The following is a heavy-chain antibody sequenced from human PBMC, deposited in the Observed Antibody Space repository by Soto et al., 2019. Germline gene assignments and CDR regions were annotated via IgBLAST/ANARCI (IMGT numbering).Heavy chain of an antibody. Sequence: SETLSLTCTVSGGSISSYYWSWIRQPPGKGLEWIGYIYYSGSTNYNPSLKSRVTISVDTSKNQFSLKLSSVTAADTAVYYCARRGYYDSSGYFRFDYWGQGTLVTVSS. CDR1: GGSISSYY. D-gene: IGHD3-22*01. CDR3: ARRGYYDSSGYFRFDY. V-gene: IGHV4-59*08. CDR2: IYYSGST. J-gene: IGHJ4*02.